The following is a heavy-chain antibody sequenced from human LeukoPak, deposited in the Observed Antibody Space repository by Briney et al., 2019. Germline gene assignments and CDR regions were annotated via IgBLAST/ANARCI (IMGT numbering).Heavy chain of an antibody. CDR3: ARVNNIRGFSGYDY. J-gene: IGHJ4*02. CDR1: GFTFSSYG. D-gene: IGHD5-12*01. CDR2: IKQDGSEK. Sequence: GGSLRLSCAASGFTFSSYGMHWVRQAPGKGLEWVANIKQDGSEKYYVDSVKGRFTISRDNAENSLYLQMNSLRAEDTAVYYCARVNNIRGFSGYDYWGQGTLVTVSS. V-gene: IGHV3-7*01.